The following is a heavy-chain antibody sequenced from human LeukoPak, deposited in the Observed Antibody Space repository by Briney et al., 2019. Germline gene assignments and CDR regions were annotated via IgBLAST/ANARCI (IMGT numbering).Heavy chain of an antibody. V-gene: IGHV1-24*01. CDR2: LDPEDGET. J-gene: IGHJ4*02. D-gene: IGHD6-19*01. Sequence: ASVKVSCKVSGYTLTELSMHWVRQAPGKGLEWMGGLDPEDGETIYAQKFQGRVTMTEDTSTDTAYMELSSLRSEDTAVYYCATVGIAVAGAFDYWGQGTLVTVSS. CDR3: ATVGIAVAGAFDY. CDR1: GYTLTELS.